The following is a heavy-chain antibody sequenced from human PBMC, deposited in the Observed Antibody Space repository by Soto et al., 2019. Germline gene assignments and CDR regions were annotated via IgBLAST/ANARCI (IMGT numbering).Heavy chain of an antibody. D-gene: IGHD3-10*01. CDR1: GFTFSSYG. Sequence: QVQLVESGGGVVQPGRSLRLSCAASGFTFSSYGMHWVRQAPGKGLEWVAVIWYDGSNEDYADSVKGRFTISRESSKNTQHLHRNSLRAGDTPVYYCARASYYGPGRGGMDAGGQGPTVTVSS. V-gene: IGHV3-33*01. CDR3: ARASYYGPGRGGMDA. J-gene: IGHJ6*02. CDR2: IWYDGSNE.